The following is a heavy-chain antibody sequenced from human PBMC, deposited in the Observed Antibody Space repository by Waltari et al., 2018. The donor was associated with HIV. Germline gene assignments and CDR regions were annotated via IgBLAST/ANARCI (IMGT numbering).Heavy chain of an antibody. J-gene: IGHJ4*02. CDR1: GFTFSSYW. Sequence: EVQLVESGGGLVQPGGSLRLSCAASGFTFSSYWMHWVRQAPGKGLVWVARINSDGSSTSYADSVKGRFTISRDNAKNTLYLQMNSLRAEDTAVYYCARGPLRFLEWGTFDYWGQGTLVTVSS. CDR3: ARGPLRFLEWGTFDY. D-gene: IGHD3-3*01. CDR2: INSDGSST. V-gene: IGHV3-74*01.